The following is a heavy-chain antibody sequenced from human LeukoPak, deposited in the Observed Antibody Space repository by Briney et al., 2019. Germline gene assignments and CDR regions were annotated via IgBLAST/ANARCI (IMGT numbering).Heavy chain of an antibody. CDR1: GGSISSYY. V-gene: IGHV4-59*12. CDR3: ARGFGELLGDYFDY. J-gene: IGHJ4*02. CDR2: IYYSGST. D-gene: IGHD3-10*01. Sequence: PSETLSLTCTVSGGSISSYYWSWIRQPPGKGLEWIGYIYYSGSTNYNPSLKSRVTISVDTSKNQFSLKLSSVTAADTAVYYCARGFGELLGDYFDYWGQGTLVTVSS.